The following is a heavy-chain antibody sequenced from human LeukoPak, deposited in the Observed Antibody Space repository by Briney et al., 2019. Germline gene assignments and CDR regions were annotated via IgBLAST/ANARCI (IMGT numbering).Heavy chain of an antibody. J-gene: IGHJ5*02. Sequence: GGSLRLSCEASGFNFNTYSMAWVRQAPGKGLEWVPIISRASESIFYADSVKGRFTISRDNAKNSLYLQMNGLRAEDTAAYYCARGATDTTRWFDPWGQGTLVTVSS. CDR3: ARGATDTTRWFDP. V-gene: IGHV3-21*01. CDR2: ISRASESI. CDR1: GFNFNTYS. D-gene: IGHD1-7*01.